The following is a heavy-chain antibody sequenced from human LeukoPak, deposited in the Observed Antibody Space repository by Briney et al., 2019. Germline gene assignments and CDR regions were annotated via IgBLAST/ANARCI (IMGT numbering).Heavy chain of an antibody. D-gene: IGHD2-2*01. J-gene: IGHJ4*02. Sequence: GESLKISCQGSGYSFTSYRIGWVAQMPGKGLEWIGLIYPGDSDTRYSASFQGQVTISADKSISTVYLQWSSLKAADTAMYYCARQGAGYHLDYWGQGTLVTVSS. V-gene: IGHV5-51*01. CDR2: IYPGDSDT. CDR3: ARQGAGYHLDY. CDR1: GYSFTSYR.